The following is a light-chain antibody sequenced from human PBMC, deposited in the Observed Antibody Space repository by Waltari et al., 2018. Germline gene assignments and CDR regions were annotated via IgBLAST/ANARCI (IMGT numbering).Light chain of an antibody. CDR2: DTS. CDR1: QGISTW. Sequence: DIQMTQSPSSVSASVGDRVSITCRASQGISTWLAWYQQKPGQAPQLLIYDTSTLQTGVSSRFSGSGSGTEFTLSIINLQPEDFAIYYCQQGNSFPRAFGQGTKLEIK. CDR3: QQGNSFPRA. J-gene: IGKJ2*01. V-gene: IGKV1-12*01.